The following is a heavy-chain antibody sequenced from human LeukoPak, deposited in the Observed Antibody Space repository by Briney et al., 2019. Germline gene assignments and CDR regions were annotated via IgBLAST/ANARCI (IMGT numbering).Heavy chain of an antibody. CDR3: ARIDITMVRGVTMYYFDY. D-gene: IGHD3-10*01. V-gene: IGHV4-59*12. Sequence: SETLSLTCTVSGGSISSYYWSWIRQPPGKGLEWIGYIYYSGSTYYNPSLKSRVTISVDTSKNQFSLKLSSVTAADTAVYYCARIDITMVRGVTMYYFDYWGQGTLVTVSS. CDR1: GGSISSYY. CDR2: IYYSGST. J-gene: IGHJ4*02.